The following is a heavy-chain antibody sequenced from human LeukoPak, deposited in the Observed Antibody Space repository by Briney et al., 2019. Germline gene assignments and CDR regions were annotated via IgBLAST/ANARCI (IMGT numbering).Heavy chain of an antibody. J-gene: IGHJ3*02. CDR1: GGSISSGGYY. CDR2: IYYSGST. Sequence: SETLSLTCTVSGGSISSGGYYWSWIRQHPGKGLEWIGYIYYSGSTYYDPSLKSRLTISVDTSKNQFSLKLSSVTAADTAVYYCASADYEDAFDIWGQGTMVTVSS. D-gene: IGHD4-17*01. V-gene: IGHV4-31*03. CDR3: ASADYEDAFDI.